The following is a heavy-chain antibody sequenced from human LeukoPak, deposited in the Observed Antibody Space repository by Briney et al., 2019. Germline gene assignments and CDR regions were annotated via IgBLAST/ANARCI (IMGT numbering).Heavy chain of an antibody. J-gene: IGHJ4*02. CDR2: IRYDGSNK. CDR1: GFTFSSYG. CDR3: AKTEYYYDSSGYDY. Sequence: GGSLRLSCAASGFTFSSYGMHWVRQAPGKGLEWVAFIRYDGSNKYYADSVKGRFTISRDNSKNTLYLQMNSLRAEDTAVYYCAKTEYYYDSSGYDYWGQGTLVTVSS. V-gene: IGHV3-30*02. D-gene: IGHD3-22*01.